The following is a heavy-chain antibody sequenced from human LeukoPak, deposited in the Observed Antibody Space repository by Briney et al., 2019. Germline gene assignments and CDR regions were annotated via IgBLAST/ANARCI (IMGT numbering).Heavy chain of an antibody. Sequence: GGSLRLSCAASGFTFSDYYMSWIRQAPGKGLEWVSYISSSGSTIYYADSVKGRFTISRDNAKNSLYLQMNSLRAEDTAVYYCVRAQNYGDYDFDYWGQGTLVTVSS. CDR2: ISSSGSTI. V-gene: IGHV3-11*01. J-gene: IGHJ4*02. CDR3: VRAQNYGDYDFDY. CDR1: GFTFSDYY. D-gene: IGHD4-17*01.